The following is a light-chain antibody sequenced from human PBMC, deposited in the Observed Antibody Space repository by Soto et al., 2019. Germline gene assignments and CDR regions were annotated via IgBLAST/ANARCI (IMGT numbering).Light chain of an antibody. J-gene: IGKJ5*01. CDR1: QSVSSSY. CDR3: QQYGSSRPVT. Sequence: EIALTQSPGTLYSSPGEIATLSCRATQSVSSSYLAWYRQKPDQAPRLVIYGASSRATGIPDRFSGSGSGTDFTLTISRLEPEDFAVYYCQQYGSSRPVTFGQGTRLEIK. V-gene: IGKV3-20*01. CDR2: GAS.